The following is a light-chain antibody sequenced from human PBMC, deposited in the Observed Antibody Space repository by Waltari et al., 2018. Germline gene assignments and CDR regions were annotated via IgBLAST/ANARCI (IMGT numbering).Light chain of an antibody. CDR3: CSNVGSSVF. CDR1: NSNVWSYNL. J-gene: IGLJ2*01. CDR2: EGN. V-gene: IGLV2-23*03. Sequence: QPALTPPASVSGSPGQSTTISCTAFNSNVWSYNLVSWYQKHPGKAPKLLIYEGNRRPSGVSNRFSGSKSDNTASLTLSGLQAEDEADYYCCSNVGSSVFFGGVTKLTVL.